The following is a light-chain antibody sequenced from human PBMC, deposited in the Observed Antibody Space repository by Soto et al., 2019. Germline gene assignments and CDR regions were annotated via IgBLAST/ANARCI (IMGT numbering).Light chain of an antibody. CDR3: QHRHN. CDR1: QTVTND. J-gene: IGKJ3*01. Sequence: EIVLTQSPAILSLSPGERATLSCRASQTVTNDFDFAWYQQKPGQAPRRLTYDASNRATGIPARFSGSGSGTDFPLTISSLEPEDFAVYYCQHRHNFGPGTKGDIK. V-gene: IGKV3-11*01. CDR2: DAS.